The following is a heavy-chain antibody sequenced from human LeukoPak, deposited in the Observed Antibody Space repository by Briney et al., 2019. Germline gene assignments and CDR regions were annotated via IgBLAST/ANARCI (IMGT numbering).Heavy chain of an antibody. CDR3: ARDGGSYLFDY. V-gene: IGHV3-53*01. CDR2: IYIGGGT. Sequence: GGSLRLSCAASGFIVSSNDMSWVRQAPGKGLEWASVIYIGGGTSYADSVKGRFITSRDNSKNTLYLQMNSLRAEDTAVYYCARDGGSYLFDYWGQGTLVTVSS. J-gene: IGHJ4*02. D-gene: IGHD1-26*01. CDR1: GFIVSSND.